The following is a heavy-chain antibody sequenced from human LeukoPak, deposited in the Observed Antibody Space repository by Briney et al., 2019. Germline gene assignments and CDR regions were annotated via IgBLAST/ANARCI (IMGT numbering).Heavy chain of an antibody. CDR3: ARLDAWTGYSDAFDI. J-gene: IGHJ3*02. D-gene: IGHD3/OR15-3a*01. Sequence: GGSLRLSCAASGFSFSDHYMDWVRQVPGKGLEWVGRSRNKADSYTTEFAASVKGRFTISRDDSENSLYLQMNSLKTEDTAVYYCARLDAWTGYSDAFDIWGQGTMVTVSS. CDR1: GFSFSDHY. CDR2: SRNKADSYTT. V-gene: IGHV3-72*01.